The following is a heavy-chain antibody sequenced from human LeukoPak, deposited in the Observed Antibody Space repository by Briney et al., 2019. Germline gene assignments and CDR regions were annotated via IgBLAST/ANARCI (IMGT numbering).Heavy chain of an antibody. Sequence: RGSLRLSCAPSGFTFSIYAMSWVRQAPGEGLGWVSSISSSSSYIYYADSVKGRFTISRDNDKNSLYLQMNSLRAEDTAVYYCARDTYDLWSGIYRRDYYYYMDVWGKGTTVTVSS. D-gene: IGHD3-3*01. CDR3: ARDTYDLWSGIYRRDYYYYMDV. J-gene: IGHJ6*03. CDR1: GFTFSIYA. CDR2: ISSSSSYI. V-gene: IGHV3-21*01.